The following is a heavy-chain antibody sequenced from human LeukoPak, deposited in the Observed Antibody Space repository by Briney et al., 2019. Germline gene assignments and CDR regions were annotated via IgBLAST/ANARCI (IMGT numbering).Heavy chain of an antibody. J-gene: IGHJ4*02. V-gene: IGHV3-23*01. CDR2: ISGRGGST. Sequence: PGGSLRLSCAASGFTFSKYAMSWVRQAPGKGLEWVSAISGRGGSTNYADSVKGRFTISRDNSKNTLYLQMNSLRAEDTAVYYCAKDSSLYYFDYWGRGTLVTVSS. CDR1: GFTFSKYA. CDR3: AKDSSLYYFDY.